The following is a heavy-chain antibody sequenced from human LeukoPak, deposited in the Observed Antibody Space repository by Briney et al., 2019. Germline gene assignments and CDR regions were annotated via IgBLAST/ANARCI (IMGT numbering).Heavy chain of an antibody. CDR2: IYYTGST. J-gene: IGHJ4*02. CDR1: GGSISSYY. V-gene: IGHV4-59*04. CDR3: VKSGGYGLIDY. D-gene: IGHD1-26*01. Sequence: SETLSLTCTVSGGSISSYYWSWIRQPPGKGLEWIGNIYYTGSTYYNASLQSRVTISIDMSKNQFSLRLNSVTAADTAMYYCVKSGGYGLIDYWGQGTLVTVSS.